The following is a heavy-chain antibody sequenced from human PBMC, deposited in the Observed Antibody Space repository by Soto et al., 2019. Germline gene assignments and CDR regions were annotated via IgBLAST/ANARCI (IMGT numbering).Heavy chain of an antibody. J-gene: IGHJ4*02. V-gene: IGHV3-21*01. Sequence: GGSLRLSCAASGFTFSSYAMSWVRQAPGKGLEWVSAIGSSDNYIYHADSVKGRLTISRDNAQKSLYLHMNSLRAEDTAVYYCASDGYSNNSPFDDWGQGTLVTVSS. CDR1: GFTFSSYA. CDR3: ASDGYSNNSPFDD. CDR2: IGSSDNYI. D-gene: IGHD6-13*01.